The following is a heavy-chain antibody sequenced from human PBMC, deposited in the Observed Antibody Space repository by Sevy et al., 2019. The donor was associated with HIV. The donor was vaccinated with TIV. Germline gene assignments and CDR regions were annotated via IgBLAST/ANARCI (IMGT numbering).Heavy chain of an antibody. CDR3: ARGGGNGWYYFDY. CDR2: IQYDGADK. D-gene: IGHD6-19*01. Sequence: GGSLRLSCRASRFTFSHYGMHWVRQAPGKGLEWVTFIQYDGADKYYTDSVKGRFTVSRDNSKNTLFLQMDRLRSEDTAVYYCARGGGNGWYYFDYWGQETLVTVSS. J-gene: IGHJ4*02. CDR1: RFTFSHYG. V-gene: IGHV3-30*02.